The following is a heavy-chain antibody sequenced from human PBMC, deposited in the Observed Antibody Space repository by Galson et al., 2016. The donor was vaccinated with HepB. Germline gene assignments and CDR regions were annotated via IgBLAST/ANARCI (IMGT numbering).Heavy chain of an antibody. CDR1: GGSITSSGYS. J-gene: IGHJ6*02. CDR3: ARRGPTYYYGMDV. D-gene: IGHD3-10*01. Sequence: SETLSLTCTVPGGSITSSGYSWGWLRQPPGKGLEWIGSVYYSGSTYYNPSLKSRVTISVDTSKNQFSLKLSSVTAADTAVYYCARRGPTYYYGMDVWGQGTTVTVSS. CDR2: VYYSGST. V-gene: IGHV4-39*01.